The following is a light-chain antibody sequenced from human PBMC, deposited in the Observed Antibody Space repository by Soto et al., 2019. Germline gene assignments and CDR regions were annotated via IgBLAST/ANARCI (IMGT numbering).Light chain of an antibody. CDR2: WAS. Sequence: DIVMTQSPDSLAVSLGERATINCKSSQSILYSSNNKNCLAWYQQRPGQPPTLLIYWASTRESGVPDRFSGSGSGTDFTLTITCLQAEDVAVYYCQQYYSDPPTFGQGTKLEIQ. V-gene: IGKV4-1*01. CDR3: QQYYSDPPT. J-gene: IGKJ2*01. CDR1: QSILYSSNNKNC.